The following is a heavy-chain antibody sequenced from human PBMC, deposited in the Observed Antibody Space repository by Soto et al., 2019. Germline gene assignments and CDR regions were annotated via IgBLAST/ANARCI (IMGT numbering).Heavy chain of an antibody. CDR2: INPSGVST. V-gene: IGHV1-46*01. CDR3: AASGYYSQLYYGMDV. D-gene: IGHD3-3*01. Sequence: ASVKVSSKASGYTFTSYYMHWDQQAPGQGLEWMGIINPSGVSTSYAQKFQERVTITRDMSTSTAYMELSSLRSEDTAVYYCAASGYYSQLYYGMDVWGQGTTVTVSS. CDR1: GYTFTSYY. J-gene: IGHJ6*02.